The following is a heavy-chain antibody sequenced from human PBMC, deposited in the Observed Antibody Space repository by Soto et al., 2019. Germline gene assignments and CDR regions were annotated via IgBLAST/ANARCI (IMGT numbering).Heavy chain of an antibody. V-gene: IGHV4-39*01. Sequence: SETLSLTCTVSGGSISSSSYYWGWTRQPPGKGLEWIGSIYYSGSTYYNPSLKSRVTISVDTSKNQFSLKLSSVTAADTAVYYCACIFSGGYGYGFYYYGMDVWGQGTTVTVSS. CDR3: ACIFSGGYGYGFYYYGMDV. CDR2: IYYSGST. J-gene: IGHJ6*02. CDR1: GGSISSSSYY. D-gene: IGHD5-18*01.